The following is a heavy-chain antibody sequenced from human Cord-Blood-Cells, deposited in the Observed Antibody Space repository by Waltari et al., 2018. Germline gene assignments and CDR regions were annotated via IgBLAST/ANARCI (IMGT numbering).Heavy chain of an antibody. Sequence: QVQLVQSGAEVKKPGASVKVSCKASGYTFTSYDINWVRQATGQGLEWMVWMNPNSSNTGYAQKFQGRVTMTRNTSRSTAYMELSSLRSEDTAVYYCALRTTYYYYYYGMDVWGQGTTVTVSS. CDR1: GYTFTSYD. CDR2: MNPNSSNT. D-gene: IGHD1-7*01. CDR3: ALRTTYYYYYYGMDV. V-gene: IGHV1-8*01. J-gene: IGHJ6*02.